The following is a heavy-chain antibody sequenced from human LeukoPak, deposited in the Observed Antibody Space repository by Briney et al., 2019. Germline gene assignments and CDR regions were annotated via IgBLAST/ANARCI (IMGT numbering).Heavy chain of an antibody. J-gene: IGHJ4*02. V-gene: IGHV4-59*01. CDR1: GGSISSYY. D-gene: IGHD1-26*01. Sequence: PSETLSLTCTVSGGSISSYYWSWIRQPPGKGLEWIGYIYYSGSTNYNPSLKSRVTISVDTPKNQFSLKLSSVTAADTAVYYCARHRSGSYDSPFDYWGQGTLVTVSS. CDR2: IYYSGST. CDR3: ARHRSGSYDSPFDY.